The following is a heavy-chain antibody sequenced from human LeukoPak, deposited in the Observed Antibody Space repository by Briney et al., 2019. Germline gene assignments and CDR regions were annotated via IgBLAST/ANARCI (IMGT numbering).Heavy chain of an antibody. D-gene: IGHD3-10*01. Sequence: SGGSLRLSCAASGFTFSSYAMSWVRQAPGKGLEWVSGISGSGGSTYYADSVKGRLTISRDNSKNTLYLQMNSLRAEDTAVYYCAKDYGSGIYYYYGMDVWGQGTTVTVSS. CDR1: GFTFSSYA. V-gene: IGHV3-23*01. CDR3: AKDYGSGIYYYYGMDV. J-gene: IGHJ6*02. CDR2: ISGSGGST.